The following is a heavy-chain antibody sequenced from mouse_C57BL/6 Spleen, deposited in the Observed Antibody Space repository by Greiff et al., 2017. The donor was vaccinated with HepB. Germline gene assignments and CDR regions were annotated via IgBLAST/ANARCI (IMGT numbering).Heavy chain of an antibody. J-gene: IGHJ4*01. CDR3: SYGSSYAMDY. CDR2: IDPETGGT. D-gene: IGHD1-1*01. V-gene: IGHV1-15*01. CDR1: GYTFTDYE. Sequence: VQGVESGAELVRPGASVTLSCKASGYTFTDYEMHWVKQTPVHGLEWIGAIDPETGGTAYNQKFKGKAILTADKSSSTTYMELRSLASEDSAVYYCSYGSSYAMDYWGQGTSVTVSS.